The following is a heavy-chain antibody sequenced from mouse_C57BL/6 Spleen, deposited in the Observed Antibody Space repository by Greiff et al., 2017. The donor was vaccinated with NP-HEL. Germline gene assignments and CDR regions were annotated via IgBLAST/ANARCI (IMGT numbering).Heavy chain of an antibody. CDR2: IDPSDSYT. CDR3: AVGESYGYPFAY. Sequence: QVQLQQPEAELVMPGASVKLSCKASGYTFTGYWMHWVKQRPGQGLEWIGEIDPSDSYTNYNQKFKGKSTWTVDKSSSTAYMQLSSLTSEDSAVYYCAVGESYGYPFAYWGQGTLVTVSA. V-gene: IGHV1-69*01. CDR1: GYTFTGYW. D-gene: IGHD2-2*01. J-gene: IGHJ3*01.